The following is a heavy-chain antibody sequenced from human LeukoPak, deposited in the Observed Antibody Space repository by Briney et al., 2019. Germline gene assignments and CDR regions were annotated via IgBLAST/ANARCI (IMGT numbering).Heavy chain of an antibody. CDR2: ISYDGSNK. J-gene: IGHJ4*02. V-gene: IGHV3-30*18. CDR1: GFTFSSYG. D-gene: IGHD6-13*01. Sequence: GGSLRLSCAASGFTFSSYGMHWVRQAPGKGLEWVAVISYDGSNKYYADSVKGRFTISRDNSKNTLYLQMNSLRAEDTAVYYCAKDEGGIAAIVQDFDYWGQGTLVTVSS. CDR3: AKDEGGIAAIVQDFDY.